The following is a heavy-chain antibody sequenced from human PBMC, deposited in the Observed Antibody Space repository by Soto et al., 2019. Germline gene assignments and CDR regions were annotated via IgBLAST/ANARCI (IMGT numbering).Heavy chain of an antibody. CDR1: GGTFSSYA. CDR3: ARPGARTHWFDT. Sequence: SVKVSCKASGGTFSSYAISWVRQAPGQGLEWMGGIIPIFGTANYAQKFQGRVTITADESTSTAYMELSSLRSEDTAVYYCARPGARTHWFDTCGQGTLVTVSS. V-gene: IGHV1-69*13. J-gene: IGHJ5*02. CDR2: IIPIFGTA.